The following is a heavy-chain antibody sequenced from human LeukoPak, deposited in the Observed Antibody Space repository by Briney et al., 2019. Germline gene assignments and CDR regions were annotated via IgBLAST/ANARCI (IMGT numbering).Heavy chain of an antibody. V-gene: IGHV4-39*01. CDR1: GGSLTSSNCY. J-gene: IGHJ4*02. CDR3: VYYYGSGSVEY. Sequence: PSETLSLTCTVSGGSLTSSNCYWGWIRQPPGEGLEWIGSFYYSGSTNYNPSLKSRVTISVDTSKNQFSLKLSSVTAADTAVYYCVYYYGSGSVEYWGQGTLVTVSS. CDR2: FYYSGST. D-gene: IGHD3-10*01.